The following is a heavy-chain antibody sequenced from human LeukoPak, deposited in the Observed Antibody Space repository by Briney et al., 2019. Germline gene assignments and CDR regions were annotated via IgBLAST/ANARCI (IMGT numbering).Heavy chain of an antibody. CDR3: ARGVAARPLPPVDY. CDR1: GFTFDDYA. CDR2: ISSSSSYI. V-gene: IGHV3-21*01. D-gene: IGHD6-6*01. J-gene: IGHJ4*02. Sequence: GRSLRLSCAASGFTFDDYAMHWVRQAPGKGLEWVSSISSSSSYIYYADSVKGRFTISRDNAKNSLYLQMNSLRAEDTAVYYCARGVAARPLPPVDYWGQGTLVTVSS.